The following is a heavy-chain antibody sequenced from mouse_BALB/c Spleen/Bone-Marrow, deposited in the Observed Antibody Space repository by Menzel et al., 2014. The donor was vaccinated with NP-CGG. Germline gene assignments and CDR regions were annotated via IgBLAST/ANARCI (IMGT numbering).Heavy chain of an antibody. Sequence: QVQLQQSGAELVRPGASVKLFCKASGYTFTSYWINWVKQRPGQGLEWIGNIYPSDSYTNYNQKFKDKATLTVDKSSSTAYMQLSSPTSEDSAVYFCTRAGNYGNYYAMDYWGQGTSVTVSS. J-gene: IGHJ4*01. V-gene: IGHV1-69*02. CDR3: TRAGNYGNYYAMDY. D-gene: IGHD2-1*01. CDR2: IYPSDSYT. CDR1: GYTFTSYW.